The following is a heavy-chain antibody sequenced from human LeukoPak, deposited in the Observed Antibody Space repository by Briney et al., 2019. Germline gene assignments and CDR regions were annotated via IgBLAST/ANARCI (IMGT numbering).Heavy chain of an antibody. J-gene: IGHJ6*04. CDR3: ATETTSPYYGMDV. V-gene: IGHV4-30-2*01. Sequence: PSQTLSLTCAVSGGSISSGGYSWSWIRQPPGKGLEWIGYIYHSGSTYYNPSLKSRVTISVDRSKNQFSLKLSSVIAADTAVYYCATETTSPYYGMDVWGKGTTVTVSS. CDR2: IYHSGST. D-gene: IGHD1-14*01. CDR1: GGSISSGGYS.